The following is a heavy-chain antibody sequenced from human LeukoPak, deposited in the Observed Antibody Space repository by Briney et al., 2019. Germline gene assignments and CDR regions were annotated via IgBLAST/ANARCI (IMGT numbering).Heavy chain of an antibody. J-gene: IGHJ4*02. CDR2: TYYRSKWYN. CDR1: GDSVSSGSAA. V-gene: IGHV6-1*01. D-gene: IGHD6-19*01. CDR3: ARADLTSGSPRGFDS. Sequence: SQTLSLTCAISGDSVSSGSAAWNWIRQSPSRGLEWLGRTYYRSKWYNDYAPSVKGRITINPDTTKNQVSLQLNSVTPEDTAVYFCARADLTSGSPRGFDSWGQGTLVTVSS.